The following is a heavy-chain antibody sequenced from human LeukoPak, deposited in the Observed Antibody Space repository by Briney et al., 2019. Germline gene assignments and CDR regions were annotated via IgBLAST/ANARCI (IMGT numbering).Heavy chain of an antibody. V-gene: IGHV3-64D*09. CDR2: ISSNGGST. J-gene: IGHJ3*01. CDR1: GFTFRTFG. D-gene: IGHD2/OR15-2a*01. Sequence: GGSLRLSCSASGFTFRTFGMHWVRQAPGKGLEYVSAISSNGGSTYYAESVKGRFTISRDNSKNTLFLQMSSLRPEDTAVYYCVRPAPLTLSPYDFWGQGTLVTVSS. CDR3: VRPAPLTLSPYDF.